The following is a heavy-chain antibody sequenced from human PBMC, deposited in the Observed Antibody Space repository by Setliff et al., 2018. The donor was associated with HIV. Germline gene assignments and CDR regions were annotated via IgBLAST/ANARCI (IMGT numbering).Heavy chain of an antibody. V-gene: IGHV6-1*01. J-gene: IGHJ6*03. CDR1: GDSVSSKSAA. D-gene: IGHD1-1*01. CDR2: TYYRSKWNS. Sequence: SQTLSLTCAISGDSVSSKSAAWNWLRQSPSRGLEWLGRTYYRSKWNSDYVPSVKSRVTINPDTSKNKFSLQLNSVTPEDTAVYYCARGGDWDDNYYMDVWGKGTTVTVS. CDR3: ARGGDWDDNYYMDV.